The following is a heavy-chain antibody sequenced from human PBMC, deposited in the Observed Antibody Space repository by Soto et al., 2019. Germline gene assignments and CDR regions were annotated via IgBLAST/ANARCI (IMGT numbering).Heavy chain of an antibody. CDR3: ARGPHYHDSSGPNWFDP. D-gene: IGHD3-22*01. J-gene: IGHJ5*02. V-gene: IGHV1-3*04. Sequence: ASVKVSCKASGYTFTTYPMHWVRQAPGQRLEWMGWINTGNDNTKYSQKFQGRVTITRDTSASTAYMELSSLRSEDTAVYYCARGPHYHDSSGPNWFDPWGQGTLVTVYS. CDR2: INTGNDNT. CDR1: GYTFTTYP.